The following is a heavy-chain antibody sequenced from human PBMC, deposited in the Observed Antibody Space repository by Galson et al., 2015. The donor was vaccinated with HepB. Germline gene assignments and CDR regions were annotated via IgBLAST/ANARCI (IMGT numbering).Heavy chain of an antibody. D-gene: IGHD2-2*01. CDR1: GGTFSSYA. V-gene: IGHV1-69*13. J-gene: IGHJ4*02. CDR3: ARSIVVPDNMGKAALAYFDY. Sequence: SVKVSCKASGGTFSSYAISWVRQAPGQGLEWMGGIIPVFGTINYAQRLQGRVTITADECTGTAYECTSTTYMELSSLRSEDTAVYFCARSIVVPDNMGKAALAYFDYWGQGTLVTVSS. CDR2: IIPVFGTI.